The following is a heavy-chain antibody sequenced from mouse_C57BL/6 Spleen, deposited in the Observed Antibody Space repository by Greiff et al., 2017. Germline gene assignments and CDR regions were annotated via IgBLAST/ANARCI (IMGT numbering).Heavy chain of an antibody. Sequence: QVQLKQSGAELVRPGTSVKVSCKASGYAFTNYLIEWVKQRPGQGLEWIGVINPGSGGTNYNEKFKGKATLTADKSSSTAYMQLSSLTSEDSAVYFCARSGGYDGGYYFDYWGQGTTLTVSS. V-gene: IGHV1-54*01. J-gene: IGHJ2*01. CDR2: INPGSGGT. CDR3: ARSGGYDGGYYFDY. CDR1: GYAFTNYL. D-gene: IGHD2-2*01.